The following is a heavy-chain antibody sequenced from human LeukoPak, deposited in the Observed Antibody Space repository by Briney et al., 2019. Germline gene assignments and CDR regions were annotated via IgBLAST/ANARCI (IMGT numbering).Heavy chain of an antibody. V-gene: IGHV4-38-2*02. Sequence: SETLSLTCTVSGYSISSGYYWGWIRQPPGKGLEWIGSIYHSGSTYYNPSLKSRVTISVDTSKNQFSLKLSSVTAADTAVYYCARDSWVAAAGTKYWGQGTLVTVSS. CDR2: IYHSGST. J-gene: IGHJ4*02. D-gene: IGHD6-13*01. CDR3: ARDSWVAAAGTKY. CDR1: GYSISSGYY.